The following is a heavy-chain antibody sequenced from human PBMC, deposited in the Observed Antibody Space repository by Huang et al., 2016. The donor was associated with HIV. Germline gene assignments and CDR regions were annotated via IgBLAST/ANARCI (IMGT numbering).Heavy chain of an antibody. Sequence: QVQLYQWGAGPLRPSETLSLTCGVSGGSLHGYYWTWLRQSPGRGLEWIGEVNNGGNTKDTPSLKSRVTISGDTSKIQFSRNLTAVTATDTADYYCATSRSGSGWFLDIWGRGTLVSVS. J-gene: IGHJ2*01. CDR2: VNNGGNT. CDR1: GGSLHGYY. CDR3: ATSRSGSGWFLDI. D-gene: IGHD6-19*01. V-gene: IGHV4-34*01.